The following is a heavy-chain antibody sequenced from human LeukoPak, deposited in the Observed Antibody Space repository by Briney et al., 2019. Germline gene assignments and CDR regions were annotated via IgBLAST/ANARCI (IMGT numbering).Heavy chain of an antibody. V-gene: IGHV3-11*01. CDR1: YY. Sequence: YYWGWIRQPPGKGLEWVSYISSSGNIIYYADSVKGRFTISRDNAKNSLYLQMNSLRAEDTAVYYCARRRYNWNAIDYWGQGTLVTVSS. CDR2: ISSSGNII. D-gene: IGHD1-20*01. J-gene: IGHJ4*02. CDR3: ARRRYNWNAIDY.